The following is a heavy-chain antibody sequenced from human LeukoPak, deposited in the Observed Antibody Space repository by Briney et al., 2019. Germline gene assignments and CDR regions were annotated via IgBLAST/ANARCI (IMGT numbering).Heavy chain of an antibody. CDR3: AKDPLLLWFGEGFDY. J-gene: IGHJ4*02. CDR1: GFTFDDYA. V-gene: IGHV3-43*02. D-gene: IGHD3-10*01. CDR2: ISGDGGST. Sequence: GGSLRLSCAASGFTFDDYAMHWVRQAPGKGLEWVSLISGDGGSTYYTDSVKGRFTISRDNSKNTLYLQMNSLRAEDTAVYYCAKDPLLLWFGEGFDYWGQGTLVTVSS.